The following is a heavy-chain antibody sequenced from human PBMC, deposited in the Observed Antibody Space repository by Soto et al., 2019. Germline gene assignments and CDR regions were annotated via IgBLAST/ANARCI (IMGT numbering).Heavy chain of an antibody. CDR2: IYYSGST. Sequence: SETLSLTCTVSGGSISSSSYYWGWIRQPPGKGLEWIGSIYYSGSTYYNPSLKSRVTISVDTSKNQFSLKLSSVTAADTAVYYCARHGDSGYGPGDYYYGMDVWGQGTTVTVSS. CDR3: ARHGDSGYGPGDYYYGMDV. D-gene: IGHD5-12*01. CDR1: GGSISSSSYY. J-gene: IGHJ6*02. V-gene: IGHV4-39*01.